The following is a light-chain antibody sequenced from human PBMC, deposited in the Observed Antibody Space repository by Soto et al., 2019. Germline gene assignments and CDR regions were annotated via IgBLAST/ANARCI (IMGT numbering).Light chain of an antibody. CDR1: QGVSSN. J-gene: IGKJ2*01. Sequence: EIVMTQSPATLSVSPGERATLSCRASQGVSSNLAWYQQKPGQAHRLLIYAASTRATGIPARFSGSGSGTEFTLTISSLQSEDFAVYYCQQYNNWPPEYTFGQGTKLEIK. V-gene: IGKV3-15*01. CDR3: QQYNNWPPEYT. CDR2: AAS.